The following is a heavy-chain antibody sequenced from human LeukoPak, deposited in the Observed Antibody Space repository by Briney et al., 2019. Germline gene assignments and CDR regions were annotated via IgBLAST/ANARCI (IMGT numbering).Heavy chain of an antibody. Sequence: SETLSLTCTVSGGSVSSYYWSWIRQPPGKGLEWIGYIYYSGSTNYNPSLKSRVTISVDTSKNLFSLKLSSVTAADTAVYYCARRCSSTSCYDYFYYGMDVWGQGTTVTVSS. D-gene: IGHD2-2*01. CDR2: IYYSGST. V-gene: IGHV4-59*02. J-gene: IGHJ6*02. CDR3: ARRCSSTSCYDYFYYGMDV. CDR1: GGSVSSYY.